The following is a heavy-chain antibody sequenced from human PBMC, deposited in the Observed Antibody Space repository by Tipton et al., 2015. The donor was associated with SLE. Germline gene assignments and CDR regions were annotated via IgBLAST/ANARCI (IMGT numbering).Heavy chain of an antibody. V-gene: IGHV4-34*01. CDR1: GGSFSGFY. J-gene: IGHJ5*02. Sequence: TLSLTCAVRGGSFSGFYWSWIRQPPGKGLEWIGEINHSGSTNYNPSLKGRVTISIDTSKNQFSLKLSSVTAADTAAYYCARGGTLEWFFGSNWFDPWGQGTLVTVSS. D-gene: IGHD3-3*01. CDR3: ARGGTLEWFFGSNWFDP. CDR2: INHSGST.